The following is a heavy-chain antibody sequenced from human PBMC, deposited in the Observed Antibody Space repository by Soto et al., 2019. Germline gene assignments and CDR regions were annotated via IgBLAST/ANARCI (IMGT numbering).Heavy chain of an antibody. CDR3: ATSATGCSSTSCLHYYYGMDV. CDR2: IIPIFGTA. V-gene: IGHV1-69*01. D-gene: IGHD2-2*01. Sequence: QVQLVQSGAEVKKPGSSVKVSCKASGGTFSSYAISWVRQAPGQGLEWMGGIIPIFGTANYAQKFQGRVTITADESTSTAYMELSSLRSEDTAVYYCATSATGCSSTSCLHYYYGMDVWGQGTTVTVSS. J-gene: IGHJ6*02. CDR1: GGTFSSYA.